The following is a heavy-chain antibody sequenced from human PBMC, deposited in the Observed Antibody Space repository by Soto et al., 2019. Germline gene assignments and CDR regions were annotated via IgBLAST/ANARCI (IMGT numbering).Heavy chain of an antibody. D-gene: IGHD1-26*01. Sequence: ASVKVSCKASEYTFTSYYMHWVRQAPGQGLEWMGIINPSGSSTSYAQNFQGRVTMTRDTSTSTVYMELSSLRSEDTADYYCASGRVGDPPLYYYAMDVWGQGPTVTVSS. J-gene: IGHJ6*02. CDR1: EYTFTSYY. CDR2: INPSGSST. V-gene: IGHV1-46*01. CDR3: ASGRVGDPPLYYYAMDV.